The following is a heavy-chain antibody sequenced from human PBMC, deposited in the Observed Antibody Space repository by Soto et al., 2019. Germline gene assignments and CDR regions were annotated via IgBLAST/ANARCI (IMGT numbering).Heavy chain of an antibody. CDR3: SSGTNGAFFVY. Sequence: QVQLVESGGGLVKPGGSLRLSCSASRFPFSHYYMSWIRQAPGKGLEWVSYISSRSSTIFYPDSVKGRFTISRDNVEKSLYLLMNSLRAEDTAVYYCSSGTNGAFFVYWGQGILVTVSS. D-gene: IGHD2-8*01. CDR2: ISSRSSTI. J-gene: IGHJ4*02. CDR1: RFPFSHYY. V-gene: IGHV3-11*01.